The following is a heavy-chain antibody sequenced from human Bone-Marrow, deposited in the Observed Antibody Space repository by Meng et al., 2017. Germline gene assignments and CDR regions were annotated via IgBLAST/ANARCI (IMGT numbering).Heavy chain of an antibody. D-gene: IGHD6-19*01. CDR3: ARVRSGWDGGAFDI. CDR2: IIPIFGTA. Sequence: SVNVSCKASGGTFSSYAISWVRQAPGQGLEWMGGIIPIFGTANYAQKFQGRVTITTDESTSTAYMELSSLRSEDTAVYYCARVRSGWDGGAFDIWGQGTMVTVSS. V-gene: IGHV1-69*05. J-gene: IGHJ3*02. CDR1: GGTFSSYA.